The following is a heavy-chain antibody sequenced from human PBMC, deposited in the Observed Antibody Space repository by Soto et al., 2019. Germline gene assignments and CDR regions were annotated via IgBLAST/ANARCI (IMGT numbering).Heavy chain of an antibody. CDR3: GAGQYFSDY. J-gene: IGHJ4*02. CDR1: GFTFSSYG. Sequence: QVQLVESGGGVVQPGRSLRLSCAASGFTFSSYGMHWVRQAPGKGLEWVALISYDGSDKYYADSVKRRFTISRDNSKNPLYLNMNSLRVEDTAVYYCGAGQYFSDYWGQGTLVTVSS. V-gene: IGHV3-30*03. CDR2: ISYDGSDK. D-gene: IGHD6-13*01.